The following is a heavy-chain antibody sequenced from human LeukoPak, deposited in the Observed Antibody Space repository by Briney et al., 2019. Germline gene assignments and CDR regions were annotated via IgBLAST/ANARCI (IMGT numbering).Heavy chain of an antibody. CDR2: IYYSGST. J-gene: IGHJ5*02. V-gene: IGHV4-31*03. CDR3: ARAGYYGSGRINWFDP. D-gene: IGHD3-10*01. Sequence: SETLSLTCTVSGGSISSGGYYWSWIRQHPGKGLEWIGYIYYSGSTYYNPSLKSRVTISVDTSKNQFSLKLSSVTATDTAVYYCARAGYYGSGRINWFDPWGQGTLVTVSS. CDR1: GGSISSGGYY.